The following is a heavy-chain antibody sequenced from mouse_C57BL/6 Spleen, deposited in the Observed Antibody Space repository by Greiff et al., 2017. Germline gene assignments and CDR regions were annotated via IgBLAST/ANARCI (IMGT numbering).Heavy chain of an antibody. D-gene: IGHD2-1*01. CDR3: ARDGDGNYLLAMDY. J-gene: IGHJ4*01. CDR1: GFTFSSYA. V-gene: IGHV5-4*01. Sequence: VQLQESGGGLVKPGGSLKLSCAASGFTFSSYAMSWVRQTPEKRLEWVATISDGGSYTYYPDNVKGRFTISRDNAKNNLYLQMSHLKSEDTAMYYCARDGDGNYLLAMDYWGQGTSVTVSS. CDR2: ISDGGSYT.